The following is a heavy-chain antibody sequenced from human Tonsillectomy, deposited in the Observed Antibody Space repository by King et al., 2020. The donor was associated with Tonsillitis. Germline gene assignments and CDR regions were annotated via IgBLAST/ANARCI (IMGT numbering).Heavy chain of an antibody. D-gene: IGHD6-13*01. J-gene: IGHJ4*02. Sequence: VQLQQWGAGLLKPSETLSLTCAVYGGSFSAYYWSWIRQPPGKGLEWIGEINNSGSTNYNPSLKSRVTISVDTSRNQFYLKLNSVTAADTAVYYCATMAGAAGDYWGQGTLVTVSS. CDR1: GGSFSAYY. CDR2: INNSGST. CDR3: ATMAGAAGDY. V-gene: IGHV4-34*01.